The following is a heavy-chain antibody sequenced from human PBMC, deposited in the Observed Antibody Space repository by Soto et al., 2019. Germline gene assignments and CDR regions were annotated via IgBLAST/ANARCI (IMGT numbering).Heavy chain of an antibody. Sequence: QVQLVESGGGVVQPGGSLRLSCVASGFTFSSQAMHWVRQAPGKGLDWVAVISNDGNRKYYADSLKGRFTISRDNYMDTRYLQMNSLRVEDSAVYYCESDIYSHGSVGTPDIWGQGTMVTVSS. CDR3: ESDIYSHGSVGTPDI. D-gene: IGHD6-25*01. CDR2: ISNDGNRK. CDR1: GFTFSSQA. J-gene: IGHJ3*02. V-gene: IGHV3-30-3*01.